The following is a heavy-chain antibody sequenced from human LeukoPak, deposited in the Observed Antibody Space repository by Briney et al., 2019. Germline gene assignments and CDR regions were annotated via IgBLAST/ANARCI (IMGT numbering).Heavy chain of an antibody. CDR3: ARVSSDGYSGY. CDR2: IYYSGST. J-gene: IGHJ4*02. V-gene: IGHV4-30-4*01. Sequence: PSETLSLTCSVSGGSISSGDYFWRGIRQPPGKGLEWIGYIYYSGSTYYNPSLKSRVTISVDTSKNQFSLKLSSVTAADTAVYYCARVSSDGYSGYWCQGTLVTVSS. CDR1: GGSISSGDYF. D-gene: IGHD5-18*01.